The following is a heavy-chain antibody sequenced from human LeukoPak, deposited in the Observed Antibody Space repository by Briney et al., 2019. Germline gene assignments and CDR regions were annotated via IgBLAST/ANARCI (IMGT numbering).Heavy chain of an antibody. CDR3: AREGIRFLEWGLTNYYYYYMYV. D-gene: IGHD3-3*01. V-gene: IGHV3-7*01. J-gene: IGHJ6*03. CDR1: GFTFSSYW. CDR2: IKQDGSEK. Sequence: GGSLRLSCAASGFTFSSYWMSWVRQAPGKGLEWVANIKQDGSEKYYVDSVKGRFTISRDNAKNSLYLQMNSLRAEDTAVYYCAREGIRFLEWGLTNYYYYYMYVWGKGTTVTVSS.